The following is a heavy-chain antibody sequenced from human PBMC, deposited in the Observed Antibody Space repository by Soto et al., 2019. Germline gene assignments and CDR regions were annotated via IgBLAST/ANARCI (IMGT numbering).Heavy chain of an antibody. D-gene: IGHD5-12*01. CDR1: GGSFSGYY. V-gene: IGHV4-34*01. CDR2: INHSGST. CDR3: ARGRSGYDAGWFVP. Sequence: KASETLSLTCAVYGGSFSGYYWSWIRQPPGKGLEWIGEINHSGSTNYNPSLKSRVTISVDTPKNQFSLKLSSVTAADTAVYYCARGRSGYDAGWFVPWGQGTLVTVSS. J-gene: IGHJ5*02.